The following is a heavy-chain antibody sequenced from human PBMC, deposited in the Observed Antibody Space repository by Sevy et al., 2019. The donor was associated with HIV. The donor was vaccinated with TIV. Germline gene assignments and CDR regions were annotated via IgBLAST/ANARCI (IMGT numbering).Heavy chain of an antibody. Sequence: ASVKVSCKASGGTFSNYALSWARQAPGQGLEWMGGIIPIFGTTNFAQTFQGRVTITADEFTSTAYMELSSLRSADTAVYYWAMTPILGIPGATDLYFDNWGQGTLVTVSS. J-gene: IGHJ4*02. CDR3: AMTPILGIPGATDLYFDN. D-gene: IGHD2-2*01. V-gene: IGHV1-69*13. CDR1: GGTFSNYA. CDR2: IIPIFGTT.